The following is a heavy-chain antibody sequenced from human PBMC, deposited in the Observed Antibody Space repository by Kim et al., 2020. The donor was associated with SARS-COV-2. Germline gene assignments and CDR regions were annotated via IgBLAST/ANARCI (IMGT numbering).Heavy chain of an antibody. CDR3: ARGREL. CDR2: IKEDGSRS. J-gene: IGHJ4*02. CDR1: GFGFSDHW. V-gene: IGHV3-7*01. Sequence: GGSLRLSCAASGFGFSDHWMHWVRQAPGKGLEWVANIKEDGSRSHYADSLKGRFTISRDNAKNSLLLQMSALTVADTGLYYCARGRELWGQGTLVTVSS.